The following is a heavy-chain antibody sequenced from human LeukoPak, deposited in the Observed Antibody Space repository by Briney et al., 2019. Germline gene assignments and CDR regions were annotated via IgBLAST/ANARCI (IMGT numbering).Heavy chain of an antibody. D-gene: IGHD4-23*01. J-gene: IGHJ4*02. V-gene: IGHV3-30*04. CDR1: GFTFHNYA. Sequence: GGSLRLSCAASGFTFHNYALHWVRQAPGKGLEWVAVVSYDGSYKDYADSVKGRFTISRDNSRNTLYLQMNSLRPQDTAVYYCARGARKGDDYGGFFDYWGQGTLVTVSS. CDR3: ARGARKGDDYGGFFDY. CDR2: VSYDGSYK.